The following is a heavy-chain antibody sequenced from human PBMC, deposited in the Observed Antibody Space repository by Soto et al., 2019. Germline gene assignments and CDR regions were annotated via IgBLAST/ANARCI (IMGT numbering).Heavy chain of an antibody. Sequence: ASVKVSCKASGYTFTGYGISWVRQAPGQGLEWMGWISAYNGNTNYAQKLQGRVTMTTDTSTSTAYMELRSLRSDDTAVYYWARDQLHCSGVRCYDDPESRFDLWGQGSPVPGSS. CDR3: ARDQLHCSGVRCYDDPESRFDL. CDR1: GYTFTGYG. D-gene: IGHD2-15*01. V-gene: IGHV1-18*01. CDR2: ISAYNGNT. J-gene: IGHJ5*02.